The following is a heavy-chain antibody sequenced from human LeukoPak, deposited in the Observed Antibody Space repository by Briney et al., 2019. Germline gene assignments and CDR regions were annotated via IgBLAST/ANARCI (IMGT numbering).Heavy chain of an antibody. Sequence: GESLKISCTCSGFDFTAYGIAWVRQMPGKGLEWMGNIYPGGSNGRYSPSFQGQVTMSADKSITTVYLQWSSLKASDTAMYYRAIHFHSAWFGFWGQGSLVTVSS. CDR3: AIHFHSAWFGF. CDR1: GFDFTAYG. V-gene: IGHV5-51*01. D-gene: IGHD5-18*01. CDR2: IYPGGSNG. J-gene: IGHJ4*02.